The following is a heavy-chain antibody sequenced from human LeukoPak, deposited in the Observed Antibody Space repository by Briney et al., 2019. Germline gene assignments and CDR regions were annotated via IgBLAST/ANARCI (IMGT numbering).Heavy chain of an antibody. Sequence: GGSLRLSCAASGFTFSSYWMHWVRQAPGKGPVWVARTNRDGSSTAYADSVKGRFTISKDNAKNSLYLQMNSLRAEDTAVYYCARVEMATSDYFDYWGQGTLVTVSS. CDR2: TNRDGSST. V-gene: IGHV3-74*01. J-gene: IGHJ4*02. D-gene: IGHD5-24*01. CDR3: ARVEMATSDYFDY. CDR1: GFTFSSYW.